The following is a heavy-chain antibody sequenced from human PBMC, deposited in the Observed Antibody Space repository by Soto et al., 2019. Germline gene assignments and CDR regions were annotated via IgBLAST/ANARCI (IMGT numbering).Heavy chain of an antibody. J-gene: IGHJ4*02. V-gene: IGHV4-59*01. CDR3: ARASRNYFDY. CDR1: GCTITYYY. Sequence: SVTLSLTWPVSGCTITYYYLSWLRQSPGKGLEWIGYIYHSGSTYYNPSLKSRVTISIDTSKTQFSLKLSSVSAADTAVYYCARASRNYFDYWGQGTLVNVSS. CDR2: IYHSGST.